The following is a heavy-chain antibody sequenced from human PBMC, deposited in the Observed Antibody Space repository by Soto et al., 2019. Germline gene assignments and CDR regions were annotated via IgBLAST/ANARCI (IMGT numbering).Heavy chain of an antibody. CDR2: ISGSGGST. CDR1: GFTFSSYA. D-gene: IGHD5-18*01. J-gene: IGHJ4*02. Sequence: GGSLRLSCAASGFTFSSYAMSWVRQAPGKGLEWVSAISGSGGSTYYADSVKGRFTISRDNSKNTMYLQMNSLRAEDTAVYYGAKDAKSSDTAMVILDWGQGTLVTVSS. CDR3: AKDAKSSDTAMVILD. V-gene: IGHV3-23*01.